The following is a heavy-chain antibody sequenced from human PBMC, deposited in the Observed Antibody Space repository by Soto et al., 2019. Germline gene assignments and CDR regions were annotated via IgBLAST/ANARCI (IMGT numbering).Heavy chain of an antibody. CDR1: GYTFTSYG. CDR2: ISAHNGNT. J-gene: IGHJ4*02. D-gene: IGHD1-1*01. CDR3: ARGRYGDY. V-gene: IGHV1-18*01. Sequence: QVHLVQSGAEVKKPGASVKVSCKGSGYTFTSYGITWVRQAPGQGLEWRGWISAHNGNTDYAQKPQGRGTVTRDTSTSTAYRERRSLISADTAVYYRARGRYGDYWGQGALVTVSS.